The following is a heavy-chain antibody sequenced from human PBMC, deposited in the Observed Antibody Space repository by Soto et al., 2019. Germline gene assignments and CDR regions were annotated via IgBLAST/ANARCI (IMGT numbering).Heavy chain of an antibody. CDR3: AKILRGWYPQGAVFYYYYGMDV. D-gene: IGHD6-19*01. V-gene: IGHV3-30*18. Sequence: GGSLRLSCAASGFTFSSYGMHWVRQAPGKGLEWVAVISYDGSNKYYADSVKGRFTISRDNSKNTLYLQMNSLRAEDTAVYYCAKILRGWYPQGAVFYYYYGMDVWGQGTTVTVAS. CDR2: ISYDGSNK. CDR1: GFTFSSYG. J-gene: IGHJ6*02.